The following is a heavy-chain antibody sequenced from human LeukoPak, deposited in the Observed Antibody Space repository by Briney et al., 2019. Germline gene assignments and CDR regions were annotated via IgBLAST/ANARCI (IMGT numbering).Heavy chain of an antibody. Sequence: SVKVSCKASGGTFSSYAISWVRQAPGQGLEWMGGIIPIFGPANYAQKFQGRVTLTAHESTSTAYMELSSLRSEDTAVYYCARYCSSTSCYGADYMDVWGKGTTVTVSS. CDR1: GGTFSSYA. CDR3: ARYCSSTSCYGADYMDV. J-gene: IGHJ6*03. V-gene: IGHV1-69*13. D-gene: IGHD2-2*01. CDR2: IIPIFGPA.